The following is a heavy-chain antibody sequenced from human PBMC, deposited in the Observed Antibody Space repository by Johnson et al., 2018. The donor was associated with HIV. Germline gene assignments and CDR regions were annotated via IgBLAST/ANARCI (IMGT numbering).Heavy chain of an antibody. Sequence: QVQVVESGGGVVQPGRSLRLSCAASGFTFSSYAMHWVRQAPGKGLEWVAVISYDGSNKYYADSVKGRFTISRDNSKNTLYLQMNSLRAEDTAVYYCARGQRITMIVVVTLDAFDIWGQGTMVTVSS. CDR2: ISYDGSNK. J-gene: IGHJ3*02. V-gene: IGHV3-30*04. CDR3: ARGQRITMIVVVTLDAFDI. D-gene: IGHD3-22*01. CDR1: GFTFSSYA.